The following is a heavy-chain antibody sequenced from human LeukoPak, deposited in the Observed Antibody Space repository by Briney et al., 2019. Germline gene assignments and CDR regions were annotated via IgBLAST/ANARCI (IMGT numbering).Heavy chain of an antibody. V-gene: IGHV1-8*01. Sequence: ASVKVSCKASGYTFTSYDINWVRQATGQGLEWMGWMSPNSGNTGYAQKFQGRVTMTRNTSISTAYMELSSLRSEDTAVYYCARRGSAVAAFYYYYYVDVWGKGTTVTVSS. CDR1: GYTFTSYD. D-gene: IGHD6-19*01. CDR3: ARRGSAVAAFYYYYYVDV. J-gene: IGHJ6*03. CDR2: MSPNSGNT.